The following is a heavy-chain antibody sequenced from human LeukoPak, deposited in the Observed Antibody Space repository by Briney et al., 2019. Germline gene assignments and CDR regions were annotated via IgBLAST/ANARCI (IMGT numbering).Heavy chain of an antibody. Sequence: GESLKISCKGSGYSFTNYWIDWVRQVPGKGLEWMGIIYPGDSDTRYSPSFRGQVTISVDKSTNPAYLQWNSLQAPDPAMYYCARRTSARHWFDPWGQGTLVTVSS. J-gene: IGHJ5*02. V-gene: IGHV5-51*01. CDR2: IYPGDSDT. CDR1: GYSFTNYW. CDR3: ARRTSARHWFDP.